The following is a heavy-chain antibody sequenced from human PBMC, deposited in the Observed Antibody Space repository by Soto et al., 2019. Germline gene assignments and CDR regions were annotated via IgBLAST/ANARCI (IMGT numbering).Heavy chain of an antibody. CDR1: GGSFSGYY. CDR3: ARSKLGVPRAIDY. D-gene: IGHD3-16*01. Sequence: PSETLSLTCAVYGGSFSGYYWSWIRQPPGKGLEWIGEINHSGSTNYNPSLKSRVTISVDTSKNQFSLKLSSVTAADTAVYYCARSKLGVPRAIDYCGQETLVTVSS. CDR2: INHSGST. V-gene: IGHV4-34*01. J-gene: IGHJ4*02.